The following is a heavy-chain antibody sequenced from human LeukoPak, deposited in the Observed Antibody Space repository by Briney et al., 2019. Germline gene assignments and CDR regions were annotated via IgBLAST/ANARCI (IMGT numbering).Heavy chain of an antibody. D-gene: IGHD6-13*01. Sequence: GASVKVSCKASGYTFTGYYMHWVRQAPGQGLEWMGWINPNSGGTNYAQKFQGRVTMTRDTSISTAYMELSRLRSDDTAVYYCARAPTARRSPYDYWGQGTLVTVSS. CDR2: INPNSGGT. V-gene: IGHV1-2*02. J-gene: IGHJ4*02. CDR1: GYTFTGYY. CDR3: ARAPTARRSPYDY.